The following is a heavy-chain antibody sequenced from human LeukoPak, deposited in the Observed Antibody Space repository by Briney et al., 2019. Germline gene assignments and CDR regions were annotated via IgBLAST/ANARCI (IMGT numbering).Heavy chain of an antibody. J-gene: IGHJ4*02. CDR1: GYTFTSSD. D-gene: IGHD3-22*01. V-gene: IGHV1-8*01. Sequence: SETVSCKASGYTFTSSDINWERQATRQGLEWMEWMNPNSGNTGYAQKFQGRVTMTRNTSISTAYMELSSLRSEDTAVYYCARGNYYDRSGYYLNWGQGTLVTVSS. CDR3: ARGNYYDRSGYYLN. CDR2: MNPNSGNT.